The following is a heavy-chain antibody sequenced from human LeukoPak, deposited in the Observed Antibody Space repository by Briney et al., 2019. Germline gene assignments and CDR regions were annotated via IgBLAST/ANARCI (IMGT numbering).Heavy chain of an antibody. CDR3: ARESVVVPAAISD. V-gene: IGHV1-69*01. D-gene: IGHD2-2*02. CDR1: GGTFSSYA. J-gene: IGHJ4*02. Sequence: ASVKVSCKASGGTFSSYAISWVRQAPGQGLEWMGGIIPIFGTANYAQKFQGRVTINADESTSTAYMELSSLRSEDTAVYYCARESVVVPAAISDWGQGTLVTVSS. CDR2: IIPIFGTA.